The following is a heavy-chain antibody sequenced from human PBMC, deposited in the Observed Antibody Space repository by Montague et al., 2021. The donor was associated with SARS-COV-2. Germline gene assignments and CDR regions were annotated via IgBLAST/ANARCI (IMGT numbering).Heavy chain of an antibody. Sequence: SETLSLTCTVPGASDTGSYRRSTRLHSRKRLESDGDVLYNKGTNFNPSLKSRVAISVDTSKNQFSLRLTSVTAADTAFYYCVRHPHYDGLNGPPDFWDQGTLVTVSS. D-gene: IGHD3-9*01. CDR2: VLYNKGT. CDR3: VRHPHYDGLNGPPDF. J-gene: IGHJ4*02. CDR1: GASDTGSY. V-gene: IGHV4-59*08.